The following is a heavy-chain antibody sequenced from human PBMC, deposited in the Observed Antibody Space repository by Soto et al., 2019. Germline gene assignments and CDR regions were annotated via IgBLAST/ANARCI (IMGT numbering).Heavy chain of an antibody. D-gene: IGHD2-2*03. V-gene: IGHV2-5*01. CDR3: AHRPGYCSSTSCYSFDP. CDR2: IYWNDDK. J-gene: IGHJ5*02. Sequence: GSGPTLVNPTQTLTLTCTFSGFSLSTSGVGVGWIRQPPGKALEWLALIYWNDDKRYSPSLKSRLTITKDTSKNQVVLTMTNMDPVDTATYYCAHRPGYCSSTSCYSFDPWGQGTLVTVSS. CDR1: GFSLSTSGVG.